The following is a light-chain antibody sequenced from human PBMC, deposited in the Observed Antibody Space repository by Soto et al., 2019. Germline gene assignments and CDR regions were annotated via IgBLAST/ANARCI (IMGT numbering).Light chain of an antibody. J-gene: IGKJ5*01. Sequence: EIVLPQSAVTLSLSPGERPTLSCRASQSFRGLLAWYQQKPGQAPRLLIYDAYNRATGIPPRFSGSGSGTDFTLTISSLEPEDSAVYYCQQRHMWPITFGQGTRLEIK. CDR1: QSFRGL. CDR3: QQRHMWPIT. CDR2: DAY. V-gene: IGKV3-11*01.